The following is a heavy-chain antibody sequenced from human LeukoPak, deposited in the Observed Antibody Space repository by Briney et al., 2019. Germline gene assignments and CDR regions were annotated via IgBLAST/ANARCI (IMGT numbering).Heavy chain of an antibody. D-gene: IGHD5-24*01. J-gene: IGHJ4*02. V-gene: IGHV5-51*01. CDR3: ARSDGYNYFVDS. CDR1: GSFFTSYW. Sequence: GESLKISCKGSGSFFTSYWIAWVRPMPGKGLEWMGIIYPGDSDTRYSPSFQGQVTISADKSISTAYLQWSSLKASDTAIYYCARSDGYNYFVDSWGQGTLVTVSS. CDR2: IYPGDSDT.